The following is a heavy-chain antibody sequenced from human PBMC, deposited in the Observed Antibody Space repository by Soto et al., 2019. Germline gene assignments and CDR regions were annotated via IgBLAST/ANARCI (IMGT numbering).Heavy chain of an antibody. D-gene: IGHD3-9*01. CDR3: ARHVYYDVLTGYRSWFDP. Sequence: FETLSLPWTVVWCSISNRSYHRGLNRQPPRKGLEWIGSIYNRGSTYYNPSLKSRVTISVDTSKNQLSLKLSSVTAADTAVYYCARHVYYDVLTGYRSWFDPWGQGTLVTVSS. CDR2: IYNRGST. V-gene: IGHV4-39*01. J-gene: IGHJ5*02. CDR1: WCSISNRSYH.